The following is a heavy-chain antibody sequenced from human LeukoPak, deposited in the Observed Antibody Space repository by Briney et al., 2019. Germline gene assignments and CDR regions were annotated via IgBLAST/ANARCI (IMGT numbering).Heavy chain of an antibody. CDR1: GFTFSSYG. CDR3: AKDPAEQQLAYYFDY. CDR2: ISYDGSNK. D-gene: IGHD6-13*01. V-gene: IGHV3-30*18. Sequence: GGSLRLSCAASGFTFSSYGMHWVRQAPGKGLEWVAVISYDGSNKYYADSVKGRFTIFRDNSKNTLYLQMNSLRAEDTAVYYCAKDPAEQQLAYYFDYWGQGTLVTVSS. J-gene: IGHJ4*02.